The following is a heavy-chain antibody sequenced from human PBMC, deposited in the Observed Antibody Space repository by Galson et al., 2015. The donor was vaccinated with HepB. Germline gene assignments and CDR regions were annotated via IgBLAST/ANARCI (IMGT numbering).Heavy chain of an antibody. CDR2: ISGSGGSR. CDR3: TKEGGDHEHFYYFFGMDV. Sequence: SLRLSCAASGFTFGGYSMSWVRQAPGKGLEWVSAISGSGGSRYYADSVKGRFTISRDNSKNTLFLQMNSLRAEDTAIYYCTKEGGDHEHFYYFFGMDVWGQGTTVTVSS. J-gene: IGHJ6*01. D-gene: IGHD2-21*02. CDR1: GFTFGGYS. V-gene: IGHV3-23*01.